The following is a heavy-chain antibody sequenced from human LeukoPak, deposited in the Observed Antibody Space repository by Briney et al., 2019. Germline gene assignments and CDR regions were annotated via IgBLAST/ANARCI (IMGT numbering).Heavy chain of an antibody. Sequence: PSETLSLTCTVSGGSISSYYWSWIRQPPGKGLEWIGYIYYSGSTNYNPSLKSRVTISADTSKNQFSLKLSSVTAADTAVYYCARDRDGSGSYDAFDIWGQGTMVTVSS. J-gene: IGHJ3*02. CDR2: IYYSGST. V-gene: IGHV4-59*01. D-gene: IGHD3-10*01. CDR3: ARDRDGSGSYDAFDI. CDR1: GGSISSYY.